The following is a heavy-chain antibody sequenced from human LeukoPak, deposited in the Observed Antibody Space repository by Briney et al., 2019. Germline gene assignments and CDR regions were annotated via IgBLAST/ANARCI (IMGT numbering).Heavy chain of an antibody. CDR1: GGSISSSGYY. J-gene: IGHJ5*02. D-gene: IGHD1-26*01. V-gene: IGHV4-39*01. Sequence: SETLALTCTVSGGSISSSGYYWGWIRQPPGKGLEWIASIYYSGSTYYNPSLKSRVTISVDTSKNQLSLKLSSLTAADTAVYYCARHEYSGSYYGLSWFDPWGQGTLVTVSS. CDR2: IYYSGST. CDR3: ARHEYSGSYYGLSWFDP.